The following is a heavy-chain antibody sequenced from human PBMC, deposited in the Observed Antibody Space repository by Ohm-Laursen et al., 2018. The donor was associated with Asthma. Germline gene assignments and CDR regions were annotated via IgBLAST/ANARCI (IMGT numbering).Heavy chain of an antibody. J-gene: IGHJ6*02. D-gene: IGHD1-20*01. V-gene: IGHV3-11*04. CDR1: GFTFSDYY. Sequence: SLRLSCAASGFTFSDYYMSWIRQAPGKGLEWVSYISSSGSTIYYADSVKGRFTISRDNAKNSLYLQMNSLRAEDTAVYYCARDRARYNWKLGGGMDVWGQGTTVTVSS. CDR3: ARDRARYNWKLGGGMDV. CDR2: ISSSGSTI.